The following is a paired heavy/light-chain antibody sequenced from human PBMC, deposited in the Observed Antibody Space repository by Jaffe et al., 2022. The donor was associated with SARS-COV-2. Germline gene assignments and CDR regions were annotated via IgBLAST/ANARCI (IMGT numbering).Light chain of an antibody. CDR3: QSYDINNLGV. CDR2: DDN. J-gene: IGLJ2*01. V-gene: IGLV6-57*02. CDR1: SGNIANNF. Sequence: NFMLTQPHSVSESPGRTVTISCTASSGNIANNFVQWYQQRPGSAPTNVIYDDNQRPSGVPDRFSGSIDSSSNSASLTISGLKTEDEADYYCQSYDINNLGVFGGGTKVTVL.
Heavy chain of an antibody. D-gene: IGHD1-26*01. J-gene: IGHJ6*02. CDR3: ARERGGSYTGGMDV. CDR1: GGSISNTMYR. CDR2: IHPSGST. V-gene: IGHV4-61*02. Sequence: QVQLQESGPGRVKPSQTLSLTCGVSGGSISNTMYRWSWVRQPAGGGLEWIGRIHPSGSTSYSPSVKSRVTISADTSKNQFSLELRSVTAADTAVYYCARERGGSYTGGMDVWGQGTTVTVSS.